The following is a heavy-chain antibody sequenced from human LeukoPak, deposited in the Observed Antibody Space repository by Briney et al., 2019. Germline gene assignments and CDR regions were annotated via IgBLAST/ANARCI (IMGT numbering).Heavy chain of an antibody. V-gene: IGHV3-23*01. CDR3: AKDPYEGTDNFDY. J-gene: IGHJ4*02. Sequence: GGSLRLSCAASGFTFRSYGMHWVRQAPGKGLEWVSAISGSGGSTYYADSVKGRFTISRDNSKNTRYLQMNSLRAEDTAVYYCAKDPYEGTDNFDYWGQGTLVTVSS. D-gene: IGHD3/OR15-3a*01. CDR1: GFTFRSYG. CDR2: ISGSGGST.